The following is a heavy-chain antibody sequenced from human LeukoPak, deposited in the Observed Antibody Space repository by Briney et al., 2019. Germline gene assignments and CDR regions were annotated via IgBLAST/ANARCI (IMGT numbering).Heavy chain of an antibody. CDR3: AISIAAAGSGDY. CDR2: ISAYNGNT. V-gene: IGHV1-18*01. Sequence: ASVKVSCKASGYTFTSYGISWVRQAPGQGLEWMGWISAYNGNTNYAQKLQGRVTMTTDTSTSTAYMELRSLRSDDTAVYYCAISIAAAGSGDYWGQGTLVTVSS. CDR1: GYTFTSYG. J-gene: IGHJ4*02. D-gene: IGHD6-13*01.